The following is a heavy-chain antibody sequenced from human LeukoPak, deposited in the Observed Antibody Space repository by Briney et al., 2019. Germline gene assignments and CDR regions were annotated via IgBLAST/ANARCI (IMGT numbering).Heavy chain of an antibody. J-gene: IGHJ4*02. CDR2: MSPLDCIT. CDR3: ARRGGSWSLYY. V-gene: IGHV5-51*01. Sequence: GESLKISFQASGYRFTNYWIAWVPQIPGKGLGWVGIMSPLDCITKYCPALQGQVTISADKSINTAYLQWSSLKAADTAIDYCARRGGSWSLYYWGQGTLVTVSS. CDR1: GYRFTNYW. D-gene: IGHD2-15*01.